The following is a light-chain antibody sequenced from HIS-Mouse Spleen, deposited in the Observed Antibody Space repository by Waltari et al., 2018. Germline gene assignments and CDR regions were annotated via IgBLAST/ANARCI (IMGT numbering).Light chain of an antibody. CDR3: CSYAGSSTLV. V-gene: IGLV2-23*01. CDR2: EGS. CDR1: SSDVGSYNL. J-gene: IGLJ2*01. Sequence: QSALTQPASVSGSPGQSITISCTGTSSDVGSYNLVSWYQQHPGKAPKPMIYEGSKRPSGVSNRVSGSKSGNTASLTISGLQAEDEADYYCCSYAGSSTLVFGGGTKLTVL.